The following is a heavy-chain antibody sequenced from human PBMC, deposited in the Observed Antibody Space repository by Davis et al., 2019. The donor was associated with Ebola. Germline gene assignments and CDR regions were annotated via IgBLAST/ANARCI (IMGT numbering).Heavy chain of an antibody. CDR2: MKGKTDGWTT. J-gene: IGHJ3*02. CDR3: ATGTAVPAVHAFNI. D-gene: IGHD6-19*01. V-gene: IGHV3-15*01. CDR1: GFTLTNAW. Sequence: PGGSLTLSCAASGFTLTNAWMSWVRQAPGKGLEWVGRMKGKTDGWTTRYAAPAKGRFTIPRHDSENTVFLQMNSLRIEDTAVYYCATGTAVPAVHAFNIWGQGTMVTVSS.